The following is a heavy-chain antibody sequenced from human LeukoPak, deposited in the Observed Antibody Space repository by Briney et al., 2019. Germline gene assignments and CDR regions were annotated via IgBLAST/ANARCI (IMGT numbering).Heavy chain of an antibody. D-gene: IGHD2-15*01. J-gene: IGHJ5*01. Sequence: GGSLRLSCAASGFTFGSSWMIWVRQAPGEGLEWVANINHRGSDQRYVDSVKGRFTISRDNAKNSLYLQMNSLRAEDTAVYYCARGFDHCSGGSCYSEMNNWFDSWGQGTLVTVSS. V-gene: IGHV3-7*01. CDR1: GFTFGSSW. CDR2: INHRGSDQ. CDR3: ARGFDHCSGGSCYSEMNNWFDS.